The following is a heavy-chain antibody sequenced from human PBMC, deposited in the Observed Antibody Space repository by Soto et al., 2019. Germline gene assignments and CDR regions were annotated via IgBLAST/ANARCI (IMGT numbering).Heavy chain of an antibody. V-gene: IGHV1-69*06. CDR1: GGTFSSYA. CDR3: ARTKLELGERTYYYYGMDV. CDR2: IIPIFGTA. D-gene: IGHD1-7*01. Sequence: RASVKVSCKASGGTFSSYAISWVRQAPGQGLEWMGGIIPIFGTANYAQKFQGRVTITADKSTSTAYMELSSLRSEDTAVYYCARTKLELGERTYYYYGMDVWGQGTTVTVSS. J-gene: IGHJ6*02.